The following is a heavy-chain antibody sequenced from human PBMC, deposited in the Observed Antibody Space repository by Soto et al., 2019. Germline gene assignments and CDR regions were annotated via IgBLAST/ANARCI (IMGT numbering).Heavy chain of an antibody. Sequence: QVQLQESGPGLVKPSQTLSLTCTVSGGSISSGGYYWSWIRQHPGKGLEWIGYIYYSGSTCYNPSLKSRVTISVDTSKNQFSLKLSSVTAADTAVYYCARVLENYDFWSGPYYGMDVWGQGTTVTVSS. CDR1: GGSISSGGYY. J-gene: IGHJ6*02. V-gene: IGHV4-31*03. CDR2: IYYSGST. D-gene: IGHD3-3*01. CDR3: ARVLENYDFWSGPYYGMDV.